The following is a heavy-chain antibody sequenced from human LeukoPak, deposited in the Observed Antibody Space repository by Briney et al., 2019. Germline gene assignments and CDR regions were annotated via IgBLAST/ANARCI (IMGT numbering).Heavy chain of an antibody. CDR3: ARVMSAFDI. D-gene: IGHD3-10*02. V-gene: IGHV4-30-2*01. CDR2: IYHSGST. CDR1: GGSISSGGYS. J-gene: IGHJ3*02. Sequence: SETLSLTCAVSGGSISSGGYSWSWIRQPPGKGLEWIGYIYHSGSTYYNPSLKSRVTISVDTSKNQSSLKLSSVTAADTAVYYRARVMSAFDIWGQGTMVTVSS.